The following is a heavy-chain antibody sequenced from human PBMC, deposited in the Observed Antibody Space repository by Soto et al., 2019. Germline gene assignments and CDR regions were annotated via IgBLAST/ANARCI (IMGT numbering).Heavy chain of an antibody. J-gene: IGHJ4*02. Sequence: ASVKASCKASGYSFTSYGMTWVRQAPGQGLEWMGWISAYNGDTNYAQKLQGRVTLTTDTSTSTAYMELRSLRSDDTAVYYCARGASSLPGFYWGQGTLVTVSS. D-gene: IGHD6-13*01. CDR2: ISAYNGDT. CDR1: GYSFTSYG. CDR3: ARGASSLPGFY. V-gene: IGHV1-18*01.